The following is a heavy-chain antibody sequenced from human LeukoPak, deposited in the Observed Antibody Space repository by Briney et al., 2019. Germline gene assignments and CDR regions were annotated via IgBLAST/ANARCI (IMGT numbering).Heavy chain of an antibody. Sequence: SDTLSLTCTVPGDSISTYSWSWIRQPAGKGLEWIGRIYASGKINYNPPLKSRVTMSVDTSNNQFSLKLTSVTAADTAVYYCARERRDGYSDYWGQGTLVSVSS. V-gene: IGHV4-4*07. CDR2: IYASGKI. CDR3: ARERRDGYSDY. J-gene: IGHJ4*02. CDR1: GDSISTYS. D-gene: IGHD5-24*01.